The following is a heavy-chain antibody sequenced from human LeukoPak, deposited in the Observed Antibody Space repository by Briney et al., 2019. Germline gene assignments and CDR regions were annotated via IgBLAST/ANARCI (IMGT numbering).Heavy chain of an antibody. CDR1: GGSISSGGYY. V-gene: IGHV4-31*03. CDR2: IYYSGST. Sequence: SETLSLTRTVSGGSISSGGYYWSWIRQHPGKGLEWIGYIYYSGSTYYNPSLKSRVTISVDTSKNQFSLKLSSVTAADTAVYYCARAAGLKSRTNIRDAFDIWGQGTMVTVSS. J-gene: IGHJ3*02. CDR3: ARAAGLKSRTNIRDAFDI.